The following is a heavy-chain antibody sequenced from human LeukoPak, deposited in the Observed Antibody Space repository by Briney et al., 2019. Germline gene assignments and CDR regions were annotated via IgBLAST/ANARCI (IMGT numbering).Heavy chain of an antibody. CDR3: ARKARYFDY. J-gene: IGHJ4*02. V-gene: IGHV3-48*04. Sequence: GGSLRLSCAASGFTFSSYSMNWVRQAPGKGLECVSYISSSSSTIYYADSVKGRFTISRDNAKNSLYLQMNSLRAEDSAVYYCARKARYFDYWGQGTLVTVSS. CDR2: ISSSSSTI. CDR1: GFTFSSYS.